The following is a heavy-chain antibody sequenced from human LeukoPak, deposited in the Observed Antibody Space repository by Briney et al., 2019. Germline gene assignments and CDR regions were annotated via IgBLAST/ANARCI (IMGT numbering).Heavy chain of an antibody. CDR1: GYTFTNYG. J-gene: IGHJ4*02. D-gene: IGHD2-15*01. Sequence: ASVKVSCKASGYTFTNYGISWVRQAPGQGLEWMGWISTYNGNTDYAQKLQGRVTMTTDTSTSTAYMELRGLRSDDTAVYYCARDQTDGRYCSGGNCYSGDYWGQGTLVTVSS. CDR3: ARDQTDGRYCSGGNCYSGDY. CDR2: ISTYNGNT. V-gene: IGHV1-18*01.